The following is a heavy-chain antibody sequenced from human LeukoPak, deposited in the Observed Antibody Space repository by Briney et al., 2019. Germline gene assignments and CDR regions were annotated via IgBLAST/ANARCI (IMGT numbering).Heavy chain of an antibody. D-gene: IGHD3-10*01. V-gene: IGHV3-48*03. CDR2: ISNSGNTK. CDR3: ARGVWFGDRWFDP. J-gene: IGHJ5*02. CDR1: GFTFSNYE. Sequence: GGSLRLSCAASGFTFSNYEMNWIRQAPGKGLEWISYISNSGNTKYYADSVKGRFSISRDNANNSVYLQMNNLRAEDTAVYYCARGVWFGDRWFDPWGQGTLVTVSS.